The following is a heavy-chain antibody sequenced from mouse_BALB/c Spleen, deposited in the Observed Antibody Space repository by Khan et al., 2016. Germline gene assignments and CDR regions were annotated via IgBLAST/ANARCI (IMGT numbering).Heavy chain of an antibody. Sequence: EVLLQESGPGLVKPSQSLSLTCTVTGYSITSDYAWNWIRQFPGNKLEWMGYISYSGSTSYNPSLKSRISITRDTSKNQFFLQLNSVTTEDTATYYCARGRYYGSRGYFDVWGAGTTVTVSS. V-gene: IGHV3-2*02. CDR3: ARGRYYGSRGYFDV. J-gene: IGHJ1*01. CDR1: GYSITSDYA. D-gene: IGHD1-1*01. CDR2: ISYSGST.